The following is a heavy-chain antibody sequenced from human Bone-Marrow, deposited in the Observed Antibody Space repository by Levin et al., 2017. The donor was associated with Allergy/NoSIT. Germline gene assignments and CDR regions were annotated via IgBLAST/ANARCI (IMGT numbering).Heavy chain of an antibody. CDR2: IRENGSRT. D-gene: IGHD6-19*01. CDR1: GFTFSSYA. V-gene: IGHV3-23*01. Sequence: QTGGSLRLSCTASGFTFSSYAMTWVRQSPGRGLQWISTIRENGSRTYYADSVKGRFTISRDNSKNTLYLQMNALGAEDTAVYYCGRETQTRGWYSVDYWGQGALVTVSS. CDR3: GRETQTRGWYSVDY. J-gene: IGHJ4*02.